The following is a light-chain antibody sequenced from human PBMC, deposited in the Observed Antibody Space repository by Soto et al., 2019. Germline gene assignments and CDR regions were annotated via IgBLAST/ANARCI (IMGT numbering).Light chain of an antibody. J-gene: IGKJ1*01. CDR2: KAS. CDR1: QNINDW. Sequence: DIQMTQSPSTLSASVGDRITITCRASQNINDWLAWYQQKPGNAPKLLVYKASGLESGVPSRFSGSGFGTEFTLTISSLQPDDFATYFCQQYQTYSWTVGQGTKVEAK. V-gene: IGKV1-5*03. CDR3: QQYQTYSWT.